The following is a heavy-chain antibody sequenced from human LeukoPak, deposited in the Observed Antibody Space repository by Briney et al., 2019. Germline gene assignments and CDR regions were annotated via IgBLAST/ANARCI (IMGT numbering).Heavy chain of an antibody. V-gene: IGHV4-59*01. CDR1: GGSISSYY. CDR2: IYYSGST. D-gene: IGHD5-12*01. J-gene: IGHJ4*02. Sequence: SETVSLTCTVSGGSISSYYWSWIRQPPGKGLEWIGYIYYSGSTNYDPSLKSRVTISVDTSKNQFSLKLSSVTAADTAVYYCARGYIVATWYFDYWGQGTLVTVSS. CDR3: ARGYIVATWYFDY.